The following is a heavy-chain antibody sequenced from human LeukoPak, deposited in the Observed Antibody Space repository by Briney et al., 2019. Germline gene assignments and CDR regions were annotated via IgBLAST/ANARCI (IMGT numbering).Heavy chain of an antibody. CDR3: ARGPDYYDSSGYYPYYFDY. J-gene: IGHJ4*02. CDR1: GGTFSSYA. Sequence: GTSVKVSCKASGGTFSSYAISWVRQAPGQGLEWMGGIIPIFGTANYAQKFQGRVTITADKSTSTAYMELSSLRSEDTAVYYCARGPDYYDSSGYYPYYFDYWGQGTLVTVSS. V-gene: IGHV1-69*06. D-gene: IGHD3-22*01. CDR2: IIPIFGTA.